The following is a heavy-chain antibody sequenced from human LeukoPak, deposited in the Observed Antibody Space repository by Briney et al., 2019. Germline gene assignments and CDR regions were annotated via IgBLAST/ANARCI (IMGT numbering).Heavy chain of an antibody. V-gene: IGHV4-39*07. CDR1: GGSISSSSYY. Sequence: SETLSLTCTVSGGSISSSSYYWGWLRQPPGKGLEWIGSIYYSGSTYYNPSLKSRVTISVDTSKKQFSLKLSSVTAADTAVYDCAKSKRITVLGVVTSGWFDPWGQGTLVTVSS. J-gene: IGHJ5*02. D-gene: IGHD3-3*01. CDR2: IYYSGST. CDR3: AKSKRITVLGVVTSGWFDP.